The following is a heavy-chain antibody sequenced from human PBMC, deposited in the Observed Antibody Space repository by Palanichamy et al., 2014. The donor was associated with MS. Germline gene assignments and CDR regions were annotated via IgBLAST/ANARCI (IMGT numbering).Heavy chain of an antibody. CDR2: ISSSTTDT. CDR1: GFSFSDYF. V-gene: IGHV3-11*06. Sequence: QVQLVESGGGLVKPGGSLRVSCAASGFSFSDYFMSWIRQAPGKGLEWVSYISSSTTDTNYADSVKGRFTISRDNAKNSLYLQMNTLRAEDTAVYYCARGGYSGYDIDFWGQGTLVTVSS. CDR3: ARGGYSGYDIDF. J-gene: IGHJ4*02. D-gene: IGHD5-12*01.